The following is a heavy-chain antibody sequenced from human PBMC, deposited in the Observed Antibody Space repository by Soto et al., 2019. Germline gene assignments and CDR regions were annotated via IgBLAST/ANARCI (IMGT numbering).Heavy chain of an antibody. J-gene: IGHJ4*02. V-gene: IGHV4-39*01. CDR3: ARIDY. CDR1: GGSISSSSYY. CDR2: IHYSGST. Sequence: SETLSLTCTVSGGSISSSSYYWGWIRQPPEKGLEWIGIIHYSGSTYYNPSLKSRVTISVDTSKNQFSLKLSSMTAADTAVYYCARIDYWGQGTLVTAPQ.